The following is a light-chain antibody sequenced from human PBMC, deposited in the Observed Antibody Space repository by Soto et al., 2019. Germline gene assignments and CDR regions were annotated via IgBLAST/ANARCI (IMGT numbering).Light chain of an antibody. CDR1: SSNIGSNY. Sequence: QSVLTQPPSASGTPGQRVTISCSGSSSNIGSNYVYWYQQLPGTAPKLLIYRNNQRPSGVPDRFSGSKSGTSASLAISGLRSEDEADYYCCCCSYAGSSSFRVLFGGGTQLTVL. J-gene: IGLJ2*01. CDR2: RNN. CDR3: CCCSYAGSSSFRVL. V-gene: IGLV1-47*01.